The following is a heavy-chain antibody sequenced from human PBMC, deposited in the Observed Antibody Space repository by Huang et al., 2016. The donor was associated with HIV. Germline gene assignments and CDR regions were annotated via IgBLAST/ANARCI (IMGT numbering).Heavy chain of an antibody. CDR3: ARVSASSGGYFYDH. Sequence: QVLLVQSGAEVERPGASVKVSCKASGYTFTNHYIHWIRQAPGQGLEWMGIINPTGGSTNYEQKVQGRVIMTRDTSTSTIHMELSSLRSEDTAVYYCARVSASSGGYFYDHWGQGTLVTVSS. J-gene: IGHJ4*02. D-gene: IGHD2-8*02. V-gene: IGHV1-46*01. CDR1: GYTFTNHY. CDR2: INPTGGST.